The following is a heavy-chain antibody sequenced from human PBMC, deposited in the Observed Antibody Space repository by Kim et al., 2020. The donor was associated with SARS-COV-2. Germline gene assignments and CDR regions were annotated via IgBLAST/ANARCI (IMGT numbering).Heavy chain of an antibody. D-gene: IGHD2-2*01. V-gene: IGHV4-4*02. Sequence: LKSRVTISVDKSKNQFSLKLSSVTAADTAVYYCARERGTCSSTSCPIDYWGQGTLVTVSS. J-gene: IGHJ4*02. CDR3: ARERGTCSSTSCPIDY.